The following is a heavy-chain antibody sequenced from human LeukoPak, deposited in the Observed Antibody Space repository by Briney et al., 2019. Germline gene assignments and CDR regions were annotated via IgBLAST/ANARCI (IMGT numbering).Heavy chain of an antibody. CDR1: GFTFSDSY. CDR3: AKDLMRDRWFGES. D-gene: IGHD3-10*01. V-gene: IGHV3-30*02. Sequence: PGGSLRLSCAASGFTFSDSYMTWVRHAPGKGLEWVAFIRYDGNDKFYADSVKGRFAISRDTSGNTLYLQMNSLRAEDTAVYYCAKDLMRDRWFGESWGQGTLVTVSS. J-gene: IGHJ5*02. CDR2: IRYDGNDK.